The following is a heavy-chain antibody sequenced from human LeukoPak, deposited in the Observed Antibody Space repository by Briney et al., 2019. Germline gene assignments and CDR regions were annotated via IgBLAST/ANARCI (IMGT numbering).Heavy chain of an antibody. CDR3: AELGITMIGGV. V-gene: IGHV3-48*04. D-gene: IGHD3-10*02. Sequence: PGGSLRLSCAASGFTFSPYWMHWVRQAPGKGLEWVSYISSSGSTIYYADSVRGRFTISRDNAKNSLYLQMNSLRAEDTAVYYCAELGITMIGGVWGKGTTVTISS. CDR1: GFTFSPYW. CDR2: ISSSGSTI. J-gene: IGHJ6*04.